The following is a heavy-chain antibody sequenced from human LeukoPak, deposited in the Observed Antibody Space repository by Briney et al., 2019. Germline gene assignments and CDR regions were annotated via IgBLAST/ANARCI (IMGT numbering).Heavy chain of an antibody. CDR2: ISSNGRNT. V-gene: IGHV3-64D*09. D-gene: IGHD7-27*01. CDR3: VKDASGARVKWYFDL. J-gene: IGHJ2*01. CDR1: GFTFSSSV. Sequence: GGSLRLSCSASGFTFSSSVMHWVRQAPGKGLEYVSAISSNGRNTFYADSVKGRFTISRDNSKNTLYLQMSSLRAEDTAVYYCVKDASGARVKWYFDLWGRGTLVTVSS.